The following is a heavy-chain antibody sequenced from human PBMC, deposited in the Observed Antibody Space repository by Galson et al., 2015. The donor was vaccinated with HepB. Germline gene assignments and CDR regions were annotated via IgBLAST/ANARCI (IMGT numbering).Heavy chain of an antibody. J-gene: IGHJ6*02. V-gene: IGHV1-2*02. D-gene: IGHD3-10*01. Sequence: SVKVSCKASGYSFTAYYVQWVRQAPGQGLEWVAWINPASGGTNYARKFQGRVTVTSDTSSSTVYMELTGLTSDDTAVYYCARDLFRGTYGMDVWGQGTTVAVSS. CDR1: GYSFTAYY. CDR3: ARDLFRGTYGMDV. CDR2: INPASGGT.